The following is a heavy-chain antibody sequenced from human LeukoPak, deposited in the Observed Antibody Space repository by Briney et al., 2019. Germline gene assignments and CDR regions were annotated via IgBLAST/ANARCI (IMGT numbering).Heavy chain of an antibody. CDR2: ISFSSTHI. CDR3: TRGHQLLYSALKGNNYFDY. D-gene: IGHD2-2*02. J-gene: IGHJ4*02. CDR1: GFTFSTYW. Sequence: GGSLRLSCAASGFTFSTYWMGWVRQAPGKGLEWVSSISFSSTHIYYADSIQGRFTISRDNPKNSLYLQMNSLRAEDTAVYYCTRGHQLLYSALKGNNYFDYWGQGTLVTVSS. V-gene: IGHV3-21*01.